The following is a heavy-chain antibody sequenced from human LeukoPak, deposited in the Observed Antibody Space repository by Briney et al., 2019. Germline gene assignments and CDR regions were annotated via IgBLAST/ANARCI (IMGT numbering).Heavy chain of an antibody. Sequence: ASVKVSCKASEYTFTGYYMHWVRQAPGQGLEWMGWINPNSGGTNYAQKFQGRVTMTRDTSISTAYMELSRLRSDDTAVYYCARDLSGAMTTVTCADYWGQGTLVTVSS. CDR1: EYTFTGYY. D-gene: IGHD4-17*01. CDR2: INPNSGGT. J-gene: IGHJ4*02. V-gene: IGHV1-2*02. CDR3: ARDLSGAMTTVTCADY.